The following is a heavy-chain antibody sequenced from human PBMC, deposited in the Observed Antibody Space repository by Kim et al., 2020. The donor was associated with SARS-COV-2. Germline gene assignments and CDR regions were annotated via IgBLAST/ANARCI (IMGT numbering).Heavy chain of an antibody. CDR3: ARSAGPYDYYFDY. V-gene: IGHV5-51*01. J-gene: IGHJ4*02. Sequence: RYSPSFHGQVTSSADKSTTTAYLQWSSLKASDTAMYYCARSAGPYDYYFDYWGQGTLVTVSS. D-gene: IGHD3-16*01.